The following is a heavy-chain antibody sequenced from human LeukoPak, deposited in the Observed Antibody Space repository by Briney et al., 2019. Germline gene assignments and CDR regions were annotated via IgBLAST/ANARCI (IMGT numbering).Heavy chain of an antibody. CDR1: GGSFSGYY. Sequence: SETLSLTCAVYGGSFSGYYWSWIRQPPGKGLEWIGEINHSGSTNYNPSLKSRVTISVDTSKNQFSLKLSSVTAADTAVYYCARVVPPGYYGSGSYPRVDYWGQGTLVTVSS. J-gene: IGHJ4*02. CDR3: ARVVPPGYYGSGSYPRVDY. D-gene: IGHD3-10*01. CDR2: INHSGST. V-gene: IGHV4-34*01.